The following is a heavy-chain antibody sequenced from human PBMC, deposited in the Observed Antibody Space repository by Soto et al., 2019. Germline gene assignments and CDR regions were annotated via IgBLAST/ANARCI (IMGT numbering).Heavy chain of an antibody. CDR2: ISNDGSNK. V-gene: IGHV3-30*18. D-gene: IGHD3-22*01. CDR3: AKEWVYDSSGWSFDY. J-gene: IGHJ4*02. CDR1: GFTFSSCG. Sequence: QVQLVESGGGVVQPRRSLRLSCAASGFTFSSCGMHWVRQAPGKGLEWVAVISNDGSNKYYADSVKGRFTISRDNSKNTLYLQMNSLRAEDTAVYYCAKEWVYDSSGWSFDYWGQGTLVTVSS.